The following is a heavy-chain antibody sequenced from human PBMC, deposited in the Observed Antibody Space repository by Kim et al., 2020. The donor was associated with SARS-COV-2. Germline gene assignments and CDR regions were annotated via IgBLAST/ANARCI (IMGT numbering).Heavy chain of an antibody. Sequence: RCTISRDNSKNTLYLQMNSLRAEDTAVYYCAKDGYSYSLPFVQPYGMDVWGQGTTVTVSS. CDR3: AKDGYSYSLPFVQPYGMDV. D-gene: IGHD5-18*01. V-gene: IGHV3-23*01. J-gene: IGHJ6*02.